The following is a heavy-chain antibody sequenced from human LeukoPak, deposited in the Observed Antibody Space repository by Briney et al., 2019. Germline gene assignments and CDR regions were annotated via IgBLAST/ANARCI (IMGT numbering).Heavy chain of an antibody. CDR1: GGSISSHY. J-gene: IGHJ3*02. D-gene: IGHD3-16*01. CDR2: IHYSGST. V-gene: IGHV4-59*11. Sequence: SEILSLTCTVSGGSISSHYWRWLRQPPGKGLEWIGYIHYSGSTNYDPSLKSRVTISLDTSNNQFSLKVNSVTAADTAVYYCTRAQGGAFDIWGQGTMVTVSS. CDR3: TRAQGGAFDI.